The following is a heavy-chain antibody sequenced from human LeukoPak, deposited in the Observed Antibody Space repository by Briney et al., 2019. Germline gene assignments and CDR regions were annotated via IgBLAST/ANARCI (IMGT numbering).Heavy chain of an antibody. CDR1: GFTFTNAW. D-gene: IGHD6-19*01. CDR2: IKRKTDGGTI. CDR3: AKGEYSRGWYFDC. Sequence: PGGSLRLSCVASGFTFTNAWMSWARQAPGKGLEWVGRIKRKTDGGTIEYSAPVRGRFTISRDDSKNTLYLQMNSLRAEDTAVYYCAKGEYSRGWYFDCWGQGTLVTVSS. V-gene: IGHV3-15*01. J-gene: IGHJ4*02.